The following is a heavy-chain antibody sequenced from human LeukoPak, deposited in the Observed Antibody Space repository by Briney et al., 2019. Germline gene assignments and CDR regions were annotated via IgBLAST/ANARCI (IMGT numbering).Heavy chain of an antibody. V-gene: IGHV3-21*01. Sequence: GGSLRLSRAASGFTFSIYSMNWVPHAPGKGLGCGSSICSISGYIYYADSARGRFTISRDNAKNSLYLQMSTVRALDTAVYHCARVGGSSWDYYYYYMDVWGKGTTVTVSS. J-gene: IGHJ6*03. CDR3: ARVGGSSWDYYYYYMDV. CDR1: GFTFSIYS. CDR2: ICSISGYI. D-gene: IGHD6-13*01.